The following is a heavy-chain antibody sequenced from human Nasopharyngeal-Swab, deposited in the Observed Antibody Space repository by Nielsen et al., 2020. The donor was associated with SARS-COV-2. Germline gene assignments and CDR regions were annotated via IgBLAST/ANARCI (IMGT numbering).Heavy chain of an antibody. J-gene: IGHJ5*02. CDR3: AGDWFVAFDP. D-gene: IGHD3-10*01. CDR2: IKHDGSEK. Sequence: VRQAPGKGLEWVAHIKHDGSEKYYVDSVKGRFTISRDNAKNELYLQMNSLRAEDTAVYFYAGDWFVAFDPWGQGTLVTVSS. V-gene: IGHV3-7*01.